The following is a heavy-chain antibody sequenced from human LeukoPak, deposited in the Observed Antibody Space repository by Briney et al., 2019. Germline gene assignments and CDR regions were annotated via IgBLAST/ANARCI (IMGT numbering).Heavy chain of an antibody. CDR2: ISGSGGST. CDR1: GFTFSNYA. D-gene: IGHD4-17*01. V-gene: IGHV3-23*01. Sequence: GGSLRLSCAASGFTFSNYAMSWVRQAPGKGLEWVSSISGSGGSTYYADSVKGRFTISRDNSKNTLYLQMNSLRAEDTAVYYCARGDYHSKIDYWGQGTLVTVSS. J-gene: IGHJ4*02. CDR3: ARGDYHSKIDY.